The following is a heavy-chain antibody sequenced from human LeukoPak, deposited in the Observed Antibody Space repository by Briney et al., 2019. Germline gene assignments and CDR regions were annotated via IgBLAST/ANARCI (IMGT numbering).Heavy chain of an antibody. CDR1: GFTFSSYG. V-gene: IGHV3-33*01. CDR3: AREDYGDSEFDY. J-gene: IGHJ4*02. Sequence: PGGSLRLSCAASGFTFSSYGMHWVRQAPGKGLEWVAVIWYDGSNKYYADSVKGRFTISRDNSKNTLYLQMNSLRAEDTAVYYCAREDYGDSEFDYWGQGTLVTVSS. CDR2: IWYDGSNK. D-gene: IGHD4-17*01.